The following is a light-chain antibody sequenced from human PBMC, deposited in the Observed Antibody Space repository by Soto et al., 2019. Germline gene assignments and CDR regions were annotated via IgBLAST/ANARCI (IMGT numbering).Light chain of an antibody. CDR2: SNN. Sequence: QPVLTQPPSASGTPGQRVTISCSGSNSNIGTNTVNWYQQLPGTAPKLLIYSNNQRPSGVPDRFSGSKSGTSASLAISGPQSEDEADYYCAAWDDSLNGYVFGTGTKLTVL. CDR1: NSNIGTNT. CDR3: AAWDDSLNGYV. V-gene: IGLV1-44*01. J-gene: IGLJ1*01.